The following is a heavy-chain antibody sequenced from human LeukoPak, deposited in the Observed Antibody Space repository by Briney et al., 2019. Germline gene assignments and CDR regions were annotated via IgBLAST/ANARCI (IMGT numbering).Heavy chain of an antibody. CDR2: ISQDGSEK. CDR1: GFTFISYW. Sequence: PGGSLRLSCGPSGFTFISYWMSWVGQAPGKGLEWVANISQDGSEKYYVDSVKGRFTISRDNAKNSLYLQMNSLRAEDTAVYYCARESPSVAGSQFDYWGQGTLVTVSS. V-gene: IGHV3-7*01. D-gene: IGHD6-19*01. CDR3: ARESPSVAGSQFDY. J-gene: IGHJ4*02.